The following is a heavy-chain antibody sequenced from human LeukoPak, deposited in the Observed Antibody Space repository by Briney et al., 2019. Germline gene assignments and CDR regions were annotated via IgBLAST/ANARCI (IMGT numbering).Heavy chain of an antibody. CDR3: ARVARGYYDTPDP. V-gene: IGHV4-61*01. J-gene: IGHJ5*02. Sequence: SSETLSLTCTVSGGSVSSGSYYWSWIRQPPGKGLEWIGYIYYSGSTNYNPSLKSRVTISVDTSKNQFSLKLSSVTAADTAVYYCARVARGYYDTPDPWGQGTLVTVSS. CDR1: GGSVSSGSYY. CDR2: IYYSGST. D-gene: IGHD3-22*01.